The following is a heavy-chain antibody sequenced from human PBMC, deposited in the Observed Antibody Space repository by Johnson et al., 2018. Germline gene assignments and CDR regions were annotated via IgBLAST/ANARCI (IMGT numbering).Heavy chain of an antibody. V-gene: IGHV1-8*01. Sequence: QVQLVESGGGLVQPGASVKVSCKASGYTFTSYDINWVRQATGQGLEWMGRMNPNSGNTGYARKFQGRVTMTRNTSISTAYMELSSLKSEDTAVYYCARGSYKGYRRYYYYYRDVWGKGTTVTVSS. J-gene: IGHJ6*03. CDR1: GYTFTSYD. D-gene: IGHD1-14*01. CDR2: MNPNSGNT. CDR3: ARGSYKGYRRYYYYYRDV.